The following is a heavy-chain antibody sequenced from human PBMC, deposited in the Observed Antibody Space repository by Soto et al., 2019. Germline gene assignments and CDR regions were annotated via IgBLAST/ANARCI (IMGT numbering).Heavy chain of an antibody. V-gene: IGHV4-59*08. Sequence: SETLSLTCTVSGCSISSYYWSWIRQPPGKGLEWIGYIYYSGSTNYNPSLKSRVTISVDTSKNQFSLKLSSVTAADTAVYYCARHFNSDYIWGSYRQDAFDIWGQGTMVTVSS. J-gene: IGHJ3*02. CDR1: GCSISSYY. D-gene: IGHD3-16*02. CDR3: ARHFNSDYIWGSYRQDAFDI. CDR2: IYYSGST.